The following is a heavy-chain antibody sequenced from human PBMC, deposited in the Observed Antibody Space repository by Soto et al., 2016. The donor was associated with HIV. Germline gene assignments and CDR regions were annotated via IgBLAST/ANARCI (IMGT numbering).Heavy chain of an antibody. V-gene: IGHV3-23*01. D-gene: IGHD3-22*01. CDR3: AKKGWMIDKDRNWYFDL. J-gene: IGHJ2*01. CDR1: GFSFSNYA. CDR2: ISGSGSST. Sequence: QLLESGGALVQPGGSLRLSCAASGFSFSNYAMSWVRQAPGKGLQWVSGISGSGSSTYYADSVKGRFTISRDNSKNTLYLQMKSLRAEDTAVYYCAKKGWMIDKDRNWYFDLWGRGTLVTVSS.